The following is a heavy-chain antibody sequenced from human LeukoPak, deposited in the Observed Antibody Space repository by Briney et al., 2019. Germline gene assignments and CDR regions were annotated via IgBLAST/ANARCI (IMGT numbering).Heavy chain of an antibody. V-gene: IGHV1-69*04. D-gene: IGHD2-2*02. J-gene: IGHJ4*02. CDR1: GGTFSGYT. Sequence: SVKVSCKASGGTFSGYTISWVRQAPGQGLEWMGRIIPILGIANYAQKFQGRVTITADKSTSTAYMELSSLRSEDTAVYYCARESAIPGVFDYWGQGTLVTVSS. CDR2: IIPILGIA. CDR3: ARESAIPGVFDY.